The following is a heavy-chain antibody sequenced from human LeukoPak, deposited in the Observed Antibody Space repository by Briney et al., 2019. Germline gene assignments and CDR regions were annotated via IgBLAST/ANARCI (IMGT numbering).Heavy chain of an antibody. CDR3: GGDTKGLELIGYSWFDP. CDR1: GGSIISSSYY. CDR2: IYPSGNT. V-gene: IGHV4-61*09. D-gene: IGHD5-12*01. J-gene: IGHJ5*02. Sequence: SETLSLTCTVSGGSIISSSYYWSWIRQPAGKGLEWIGHIYPSGNTNYNPSLKSRVTISVDTSKNQFSLKLSSVTAADTAVYYCGGDTKGLELIGYSWFDPWGQGTLVTVSS.